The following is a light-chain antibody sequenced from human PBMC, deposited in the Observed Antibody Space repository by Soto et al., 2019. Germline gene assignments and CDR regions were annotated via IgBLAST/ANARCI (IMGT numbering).Light chain of an antibody. CDR2: GAS. Sequence: EIVLTQSPGTLSLSPGERATLSCRASETFSNRYLAWYKQKPGRAPRLLIYGASRRATGIPDRFSGSGSGTEFTLTIRSLKPDDFATYYCQQYNSYWTFGQGTKVDIK. J-gene: IGKJ1*01. CDR1: ETFSNRY. CDR3: QQYNSYWT. V-gene: IGKV3-20*01.